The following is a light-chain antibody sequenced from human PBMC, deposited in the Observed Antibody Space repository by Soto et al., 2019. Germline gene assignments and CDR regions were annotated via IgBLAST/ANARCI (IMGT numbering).Light chain of an antibody. CDR3: QQFNSYSYT. V-gene: IGKV1-13*02. J-gene: IGKJ2*01. CDR1: QGISSA. CDR2: DAS. Sequence: AIPLTQSPSSLSASVGDRVTITCRASQGISSALAWYQQKPGKAPKLLIFDASRLESGVPSRFRGSGSGTDFTLTISSLQPEDFATYYCQQFNSYSYTFGQGTKLDIK.